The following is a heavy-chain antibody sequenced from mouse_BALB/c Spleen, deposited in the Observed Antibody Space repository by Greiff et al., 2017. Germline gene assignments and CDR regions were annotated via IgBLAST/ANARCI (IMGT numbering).Heavy chain of an antibody. CDR1: GYTFTSYW. Sequence: VQLQQSGAELARPGASVKLSCKASGYTFTSYWMQWVKQRPGQGLEWIGAIYPGDGDTRYTQKFKGKATLTADKSSSTAYMQLSSLASEDSAVYYCASSLYGHYFDYWGQGTTLTVSS. D-gene: IGHD1-2*01. CDR2: IYPGDGDT. J-gene: IGHJ2*01. V-gene: IGHV1-87*01. CDR3: ASSLYGHYFDY.